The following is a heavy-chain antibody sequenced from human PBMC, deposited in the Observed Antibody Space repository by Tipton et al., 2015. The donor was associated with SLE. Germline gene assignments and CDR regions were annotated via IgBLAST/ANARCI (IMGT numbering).Heavy chain of an antibody. V-gene: IGHV4-59*11. D-gene: IGHD6-19*01. CDR2: IYYSGST. CDR1: GGSISSHY. J-gene: IGHJ4*02. Sequence: TLSLTCTVSGGSISSHYWSWIRQPPGKGLEWIGYIYYSGSTNYNPPLKSRGTISVDTSKNQFSLKLSSVTAADTAVYYCARGSRIAVAKGSLDYWGQGTLVTVSS. CDR3: ARGSRIAVAKGSLDY.